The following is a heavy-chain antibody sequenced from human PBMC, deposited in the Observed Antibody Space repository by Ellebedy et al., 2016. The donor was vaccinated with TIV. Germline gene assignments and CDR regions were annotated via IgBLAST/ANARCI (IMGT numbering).Heavy chain of an antibody. V-gene: IGHV3-30*18. CDR3: AKDRSSSSSGMDV. J-gene: IGHJ6*02. CDR2: ISYDGSDK. CDR1: GFTFSSNG. D-gene: IGHD6-13*01. Sequence: GGSLRLSXAASGFTFSSNGMHWVRQAPGKGLEWVAVISYDGSDKYYADSVKGRFTVSRDNSKNTLSLQMNSLRAEDTAMYYCAKDRSSSSSGMDVWGQGTTVTVSS.